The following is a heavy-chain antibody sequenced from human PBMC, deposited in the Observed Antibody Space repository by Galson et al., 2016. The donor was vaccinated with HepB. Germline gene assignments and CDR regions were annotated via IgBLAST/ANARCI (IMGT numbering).Heavy chain of an antibody. CDR2: IIPVFGTT. V-gene: IGHV1-69*06. J-gene: IGHJ4*02. CDR1: SSPA. CDR3: GGGGGIPEGGPKPLES. Sequence: SVKVSCKASSSPAISWVRQAPGQGLEWMGQIIPVFGTTNYAQKFQDRVTITADKSTSMVDMELTSLRSEDTAVYYCGGGGGIPEGGPKPLESWGQGTLVTVSS. D-gene: IGHD6-13*01.